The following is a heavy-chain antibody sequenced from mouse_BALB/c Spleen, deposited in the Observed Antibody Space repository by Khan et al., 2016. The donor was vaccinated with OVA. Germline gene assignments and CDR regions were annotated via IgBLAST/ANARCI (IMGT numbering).Heavy chain of an antibody. CDR3: ARQPYYHYYIMDY. J-gene: IGHJ4*01. Sequence: QVQLKESGPGLVAPSQSLSITCTISGFSLTNYGVHWVRQPPGKGLEWLAELWSDGSTNYNSVFKSRLSISKDNSTSQVFLKMNSLQTDDTAMYYCARQPYYHYYIMDYWGQGTSVTVSS. CDR2: LWSDGST. CDR1: GFSLTNYG. V-gene: IGHV2-6-1*01. D-gene: IGHD2-10*01.